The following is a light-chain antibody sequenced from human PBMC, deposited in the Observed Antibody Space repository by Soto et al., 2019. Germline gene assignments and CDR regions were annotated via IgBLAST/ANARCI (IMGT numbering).Light chain of an antibody. CDR3: SSFAGSNDFPYV. CDR1: SSDVGAYDY. Sequence: HPPSASGSPGQSVTISCTGTSSDVGAYDYVSWYQQHPGKAPKLMIYEINKRPSGVPDRFSGSKSGNTASLTVSGLQAEDEADSSCSSFAGSNDFPYVFGTGTKVTVL. V-gene: IGLV2-8*01. J-gene: IGLJ1*01. CDR2: EIN.